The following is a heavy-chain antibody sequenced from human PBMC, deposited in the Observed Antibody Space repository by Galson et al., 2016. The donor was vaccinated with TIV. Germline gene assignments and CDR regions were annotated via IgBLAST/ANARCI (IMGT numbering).Heavy chain of an antibody. CDR2: TYYRSRWYY. D-gene: IGHD2-2*01. CDR1: GDSVSSDSAA. V-gene: IGHV6-1*01. CDR3: TRAAGKNGASCYATCETFDI. J-gene: IGHJ3*02. Sequence: CAISGDSVSSDSAAWNWVRQSPSRGLEWLGRTYYRSRWYYDYKVSVYSRITINPDTSKNQFSLQLNSVTPEDTAVYYCTRAAGKNGASCYATCETFDIWGQGTMVTVSS.